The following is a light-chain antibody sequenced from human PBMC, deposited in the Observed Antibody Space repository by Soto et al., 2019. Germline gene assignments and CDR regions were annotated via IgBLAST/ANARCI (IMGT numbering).Light chain of an antibody. CDR1: SSDVGGYNY. J-gene: IGLJ2*01. V-gene: IGLV2-14*01. Sequence: QAVLTQSASVSGSPGQSITISCTGTSSDVGGYNYVSWYQQHPGKAPKLMIYDVSNRPSGVSNRFSGSESGNTASLTISGLQAEDEADYYCSSYTSSVSVVFGGGTKLTVL. CDR2: DVS. CDR3: SSYTSSVSVV.